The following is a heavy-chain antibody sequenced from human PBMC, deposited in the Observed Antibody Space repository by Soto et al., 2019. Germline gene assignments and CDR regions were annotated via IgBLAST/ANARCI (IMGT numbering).Heavy chain of an antibody. V-gene: IGHV3-7*01. CDR2: INQDGSEK. Sequence: PGGSLRLSCAASEFTFSSYAMSWVRQAPGKGLEWVANINQDGSEKYYVDSVKGRFTISRDNAKNSLYLQMNSLRAEDTAVYYCARAYCSSTSCYAVEYFDYWGQGTLVTVSS. D-gene: IGHD2-2*01. CDR3: ARAYCSSTSCYAVEYFDY. J-gene: IGHJ4*02. CDR1: EFTFSSYA.